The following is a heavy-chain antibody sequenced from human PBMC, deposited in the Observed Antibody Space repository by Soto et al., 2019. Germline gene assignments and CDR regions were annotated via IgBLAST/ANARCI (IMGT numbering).Heavy chain of an antibody. D-gene: IGHD3-22*01. Sequence: QVQLQESGPGLVKPSQTLSLTCTVSGDSIGTGGYYWDWIRQHPGKGPEWIGYIHYSGNTYYNPSLKSRLTISLDRSKNQFSLHLSSVTAADTAVYYCATNHDDISGRTPLLFDSWGQGTLVTVSS. CDR3: ATNHDDISGRTPLLFDS. J-gene: IGHJ4*02. CDR2: IHYSGNT. V-gene: IGHV4-31*03. CDR1: GDSIGTGGYY.